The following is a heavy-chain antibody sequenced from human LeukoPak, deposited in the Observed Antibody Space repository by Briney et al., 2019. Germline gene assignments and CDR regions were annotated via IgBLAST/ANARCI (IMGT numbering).Heavy chain of an antibody. D-gene: IGHD2-15*01. CDR2: ISSSSSYI. J-gene: IGHJ4*02. Sequence: GGSLRLSCAASGFTFSSYSMNWVRQVPGKGLEWVSFISSSSSYIYYADSVQGRFTISRDNAKNSLYLQMNSLRAEDTAVYYCAKQESWSNFDSWGQGTLVTVSS. CDR3: AKQESWSNFDS. CDR1: GFTFSSYS. V-gene: IGHV3-21*04.